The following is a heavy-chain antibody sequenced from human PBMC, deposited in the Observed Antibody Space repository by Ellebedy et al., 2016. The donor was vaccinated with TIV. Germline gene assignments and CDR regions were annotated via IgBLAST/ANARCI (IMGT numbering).Heavy chain of an antibody. Sequence: MPSETLSPTCTVAAGSISSYYYTWNRQPAGKGLEWIGRIHTSGITNYNPSLKSRLTMSVDTSKNQFSLKLSSVTAADTAVYYCARVTSDWFHPWGQGTLVTVSS. J-gene: IGHJ5*02. CDR2: IHTSGIT. V-gene: IGHV4-4*07. CDR3: ARVTSDWFHP. CDR1: AGSISSYY.